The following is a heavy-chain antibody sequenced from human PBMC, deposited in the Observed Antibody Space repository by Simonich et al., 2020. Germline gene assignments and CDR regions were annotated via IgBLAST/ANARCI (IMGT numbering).Heavy chain of an antibody. CDR2: ISSSSRYI. D-gene: IGHD6-13*01. V-gene: IGHV3-21*01. Sequence: EVQLVESGGGLVKPGGSLRLSCAASGFTFSSYSMNWVRQAPGKGLGWVSSISSSSRYIYYADSVKGRFTISRDNAKNSLYLQMNSLRAEDTAVYYCARARGDSSSWYFDYWGQGTLVTVSS. CDR1: GFTFSSYS. J-gene: IGHJ4*02. CDR3: ARARGDSSSWYFDY.